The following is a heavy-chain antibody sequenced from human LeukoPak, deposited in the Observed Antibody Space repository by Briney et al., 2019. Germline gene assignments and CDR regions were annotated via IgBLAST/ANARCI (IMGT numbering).Heavy chain of an antibody. D-gene: IGHD4-17*01. CDR3: AKLYGASSGDFDY. CDR1: GFTFSSYG. Sequence: PGRSLRLSCAASGFTFSSYGMHWVRQAPGKGLEWVAVISYDGSNKYYADSVKGRFTISRDNSKNTLYLQMNSLRAEDTAVYYCAKLYGASSGDFDYWGQGTLVTVSS. CDR2: ISYDGSNK. J-gene: IGHJ4*02. V-gene: IGHV3-30*18.